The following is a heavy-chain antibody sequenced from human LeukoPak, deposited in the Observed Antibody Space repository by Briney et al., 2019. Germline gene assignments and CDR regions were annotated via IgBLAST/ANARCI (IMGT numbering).Heavy chain of an antibody. CDR3: ARPNDSGWPLGVMDV. D-gene: IGHD6-19*01. CDR2: ISAYNGNT. Sequence: ASVKVSCKASGGTFSSYAISWVRQAPGQGLEWMGWISAYNGNTNYAQKFQGRVTMTTDASTTTAYMELRSLRSDDTAVYYCARPNDSGWPLGVMDVWGQGTTVTVSS. J-gene: IGHJ6*02. CDR1: GGTFSSYA. V-gene: IGHV1-18*01.